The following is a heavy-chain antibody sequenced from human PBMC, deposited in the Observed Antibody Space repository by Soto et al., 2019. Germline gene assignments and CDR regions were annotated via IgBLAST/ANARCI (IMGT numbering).Heavy chain of an antibody. Sequence: QVKLVQSGAEVKKPGASVKVSCKASGYTFSSYDIIWVRQATGQGLEWMGWMNPNSGHAGFAQKFQGRVTLTRNTSISTAYMELSSLRSEDTAVYFCARRLSSSTYYYYLDVWGKGTTVTVSS. CDR1: GYTFSSYD. CDR3: ARRLSSSTYYYYLDV. J-gene: IGHJ6*03. V-gene: IGHV1-8*01. D-gene: IGHD6-6*01. CDR2: MNPNSGHA.